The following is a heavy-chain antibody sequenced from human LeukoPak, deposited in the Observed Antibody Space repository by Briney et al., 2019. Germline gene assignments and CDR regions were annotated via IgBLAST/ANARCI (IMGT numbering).Heavy chain of an antibody. CDR3: AREGYSSSSFDY. Sequence: GGSLSLSCAASGFTFSSYSMNWVRQAPGKGLEWVSSISSSSSYIYYADSVKGRFTISRDNAKNSLYLQMNSLRAEDTAVYYCAREGYSSSSFDYWGQGTLVTVSS. V-gene: IGHV3-21*01. D-gene: IGHD6-6*01. CDR1: GFTFSSYS. J-gene: IGHJ4*02. CDR2: ISSSSSYI.